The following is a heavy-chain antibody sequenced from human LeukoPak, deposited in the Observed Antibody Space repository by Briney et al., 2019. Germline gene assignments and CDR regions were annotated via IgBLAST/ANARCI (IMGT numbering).Heavy chain of an antibody. CDR3: ARDILTGYRLANGMDV. CDR1: GFTFSSCS. V-gene: IGHV3-21*01. J-gene: IGHJ6*02. D-gene: IGHD3-9*01. CDR2: ISSSSRYI. Sequence: PGGSLRLSCAASGFTFSSCSMYWVRQAPGKGREWVSSISSSSRYIYYADSVKGRFTISRHNAKNSLYLQMNSLRAEHTAVYHCARDILTGYRLANGMDVWGQGTTVTVSS.